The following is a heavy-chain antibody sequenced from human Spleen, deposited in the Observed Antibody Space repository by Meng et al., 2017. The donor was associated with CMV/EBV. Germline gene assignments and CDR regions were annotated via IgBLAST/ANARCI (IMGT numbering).Heavy chain of an antibody. CDR3: ARDGGILDY. CDR2: ISSSGDTI. V-gene: IGHV3-11*01. CDR1: GFTVTRNY. J-gene: IGHJ4*02. Sequence: GFTVTRNYMSRVRQAPGKGLEWISYISSSGDTIYDVDSVKGRFTISRDNAKNSLYLQMNSLRTEDTAVYYCARDGGILDYWGQGTLVTVSS. D-gene: IGHD3-16*01.